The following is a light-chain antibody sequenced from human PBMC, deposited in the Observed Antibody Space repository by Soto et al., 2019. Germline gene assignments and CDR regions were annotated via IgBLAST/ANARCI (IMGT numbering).Light chain of an antibody. J-gene: IGLJ1*01. Sequence: QSVLTQPRSVSGSPGQSVTISCTGTSSDVGNYNSVSWYQQHPGKVPKLIIYDVSKRPSGVPDRFSGSKSGNTASLTISGLQAEDEADYYCCSYAGSYTYVFGTETKVTVL. CDR1: SSDVGNYNS. V-gene: IGLV2-11*01. CDR3: CSYAGSYTYV. CDR2: DVS.